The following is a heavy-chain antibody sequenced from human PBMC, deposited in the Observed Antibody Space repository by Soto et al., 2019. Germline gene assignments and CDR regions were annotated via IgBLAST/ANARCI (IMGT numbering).Heavy chain of an antibody. D-gene: IGHD3-10*01. J-gene: IGHJ4*02. V-gene: IGHV3-30*18. Sequence: GGSLRLSCAASGFSFSNHGMQWVRQAPGKGLEWVAVISNDGNNKYHADSVKGRFTISRDNSKNTLYLQMNSLRAEDTAVYYCAKDSGRGSADYYFDYWGRGTLVTVSS. CDR2: ISNDGNNK. CDR1: GFSFSNHG. CDR3: AKDSGRGSADYYFDY.